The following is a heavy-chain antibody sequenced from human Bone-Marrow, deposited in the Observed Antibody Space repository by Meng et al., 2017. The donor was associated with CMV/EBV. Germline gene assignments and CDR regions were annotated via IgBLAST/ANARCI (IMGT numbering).Heavy chain of an antibody. CDR1: GGTFSSYT. CDR2: IIPILGIA. J-gene: IGHJ4*02. Sequence: SVKVSCKASGGTFSSYTISWVRQAPGQGLEWMGRIIPILGIANYAQKFQGRVTITADKSTSTAYMELSSLRSEDTAVYYCARDYQYDFWSGYPVEGIDYWGQGTLVTVSS. CDR3: ARDYQYDFWSGYPVEGIDY. D-gene: IGHD3-3*01. V-gene: IGHV1-69*04.